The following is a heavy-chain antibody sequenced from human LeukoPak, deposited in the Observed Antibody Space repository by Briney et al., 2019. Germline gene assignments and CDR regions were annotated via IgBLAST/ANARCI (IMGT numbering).Heavy chain of an antibody. CDR1: GFAFSSYD. D-gene: IGHD3-10*01. Sequence: GGSLRLSCAASGFAFSSYDMHWVRQAAGTGLEWVSAIGTAGDTYYPGSVRGRFTISRENAKNSLYLQMNSLRAGDTAVYYCARGSGQNFDYWGQGTLVTVSS. V-gene: IGHV3-13*04. CDR2: IGTAGDT. CDR3: ARGSGQNFDY. J-gene: IGHJ4*02.